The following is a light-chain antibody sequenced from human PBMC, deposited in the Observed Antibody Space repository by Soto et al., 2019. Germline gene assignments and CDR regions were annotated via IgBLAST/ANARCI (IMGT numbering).Light chain of an antibody. V-gene: IGLV2-14*03. J-gene: IGLJ3*02. Sequence: QSALTQPASVSGSPGQSITISCTGTSSDVGGYNYVSWYQQHPGKAPKLLIFKVSNRPSGISGRFSGSKSGNTASLTISGLQAEDEADYYCMSYIDSTSTHWVLGGGTKATVL. CDR1: SSDVGGYNY. CDR3: MSYIDSTSTHWV. CDR2: KVS.